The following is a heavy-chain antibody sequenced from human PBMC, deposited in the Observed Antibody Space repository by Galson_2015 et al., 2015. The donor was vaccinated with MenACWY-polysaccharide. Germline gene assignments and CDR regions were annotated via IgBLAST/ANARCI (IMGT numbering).Heavy chain of an antibody. J-gene: IGHJ6*02. V-gene: IGHV3-23*01. D-gene: IGHD3-10*01. Sequence: SLRLSCATSGFTFSSYDMNWVRQAPGKGLEWVSSISGSGFTTKYADSVEGRFTISRDSSKNTVSLQMFSLRAEDSAAYYCAKVRGELSGYYYYGMDVWGQGTTVTVSS. CDR1: GFTFSSYD. CDR3: AKVRGELSGYYYYGMDV. CDR2: ISGSGFTT.